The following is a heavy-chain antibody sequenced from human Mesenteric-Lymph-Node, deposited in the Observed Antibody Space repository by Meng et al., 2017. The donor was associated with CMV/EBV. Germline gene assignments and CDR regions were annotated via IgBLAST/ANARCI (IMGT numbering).Heavy chain of an antibody. CDR3: ARDYYDSSGYYYKEFDY. D-gene: IGHD3-22*01. V-gene: IGHV1-2*02. CDR2: INPNSGGT. Sequence: ASVKVSCKASGYTFTGYYMHWVRQAPGQGLEWMGWINPNSGGTNYAQKFQGRVTMTRDTSISTAYMELSRLRSDDTAVYYCARDYYDSSGYYYKEFDYWGQGTLVTVSS. CDR1: GYTFTGYY. J-gene: IGHJ4*02.